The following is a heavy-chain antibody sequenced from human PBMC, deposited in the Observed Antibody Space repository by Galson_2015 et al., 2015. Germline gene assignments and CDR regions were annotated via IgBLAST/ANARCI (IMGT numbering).Heavy chain of an antibody. Sequence: SVKVSCEASGGTFSSYAISWVRQAPGQGLEWMGGIIPIFGTANYALKFQGRFTITADESTSTDYMELSSLRSEDTAVYYCARAGGYYDSSGYYYFDFWGQGTLVTVSS. CDR2: IIPIFGTA. J-gene: IGHJ4*02. CDR3: ARAGGYYDSSGYYYFDF. CDR1: GGTFSSYA. V-gene: IGHV1-69*13. D-gene: IGHD3-22*01.